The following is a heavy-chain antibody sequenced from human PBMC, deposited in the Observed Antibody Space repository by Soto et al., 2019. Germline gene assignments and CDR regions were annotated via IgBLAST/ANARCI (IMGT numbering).Heavy chain of an antibody. J-gene: IGHJ6*02. CDR2: ISSSSSYI. D-gene: IGHD6-13*01. V-gene: IGHV3-21*01. CDR1: GFTFSSYS. CDR3: ARDVYSSSWYSLGPYYYGMDV. Sequence: EVQLVESGGGLVKPGGSLRLSCAASGFTFSSYSMNWVRQAPGKGLEWVSSISSSSSYIYYADSVKGRFTISRDNAKNSLYLQMNSLRAEDTAVYYCARDVYSSSWYSLGPYYYGMDVWGQGTTVTVSS.